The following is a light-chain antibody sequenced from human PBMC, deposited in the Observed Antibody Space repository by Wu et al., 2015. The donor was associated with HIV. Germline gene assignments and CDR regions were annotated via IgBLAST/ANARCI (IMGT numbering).Light chain of an antibody. CDR1: QSVRSTF. J-gene: IGKJ2*01. V-gene: IGKV3-20*01. Sequence: EIVLTQSPDTLSLSPGDRATLSCRASQSVRSTFLAWFQHRPGQAPRLLIYGASTRATGIPDRFSGSGSGTDFTLTIDRLEPEDFAVYFCQQYGDPPPYTFGQGTKVEIK. CDR2: GAS. CDR3: QQYGDPPPYT.